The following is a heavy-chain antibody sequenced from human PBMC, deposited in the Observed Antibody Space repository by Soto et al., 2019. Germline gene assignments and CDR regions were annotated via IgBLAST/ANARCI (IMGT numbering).Heavy chain of an antibody. Sequence: GGSLRLSCAASRFTCATYAMSWVRQAPGQGLEWVSAITGSGDSTYHADSVKGRFTISRDNSKNTLYLQMNSLRAEDTAVYYCAKGSRTSRPYFFDYWGPGTLVTVSS. CDR1: RFTCATYA. CDR3: AKGSRTSRPYFFDY. V-gene: IGHV3-23*01. D-gene: IGHD2-2*01. J-gene: IGHJ4*02. CDR2: ITGSGDST.